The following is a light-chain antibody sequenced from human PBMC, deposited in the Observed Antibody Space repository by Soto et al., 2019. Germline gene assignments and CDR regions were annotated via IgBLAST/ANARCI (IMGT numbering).Light chain of an antibody. V-gene: IGKV3-20*01. Sequence: EIVLTPSPSTLSVSPGERATLSCRASESVSSIYVAWYQQKPGQAPTLLIYGASTRATGIPDRFSGSGSGTDFTLTIDRLEPEDFAVYYCQQSLNPKTFGQGTKVDI. J-gene: IGKJ1*01. CDR2: GAS. CDR3: QQSLNPKT. CDR1: ESVSSIY.